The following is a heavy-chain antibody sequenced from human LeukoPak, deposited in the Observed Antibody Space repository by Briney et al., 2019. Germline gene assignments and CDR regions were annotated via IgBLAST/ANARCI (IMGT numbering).Heavy chain of an antibody. V-gene: IGHV1-2*02. CDR1: GYTFTDYY. D-gene: IGHD2-2*01. Sequence: ASVKVSRKASGYTFTDYYMHWVRQAPGQGLEWMGWINPNSGGTNYAQKFQGRVTMTRDTSISTAYMELSRLRSDDTAVYYCAREGSLGYCSSTSCSGPFDPWGQGTLVTVSS. CDR3: AREGSLGYCSSTSCSGPFDP. J-gene: IGHJ5*02. CDR2: INPNSGGT.